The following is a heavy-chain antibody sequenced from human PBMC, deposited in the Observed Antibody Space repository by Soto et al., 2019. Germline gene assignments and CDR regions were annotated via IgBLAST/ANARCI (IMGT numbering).Heavy chain of an antibody. J-gene: IGHJ4*02. CDR3: ARGRGTYYYDSSGRSALDY. Sequence: SVKVSCKASGGTFSSYAISWVRQAPGQGLEWMGGIIPIFGTANYAQKFQGRVTITADESTSTAYMELRSLRSDDTAVYYCARGRGTYYYDSSGRSALDYWGQGTLVTVSS. D-gene: IGHD3-22*01. CDR1: GGTFSSYA. V-gene: IGHV1-69*13. CDR2: IIPIFGTA.